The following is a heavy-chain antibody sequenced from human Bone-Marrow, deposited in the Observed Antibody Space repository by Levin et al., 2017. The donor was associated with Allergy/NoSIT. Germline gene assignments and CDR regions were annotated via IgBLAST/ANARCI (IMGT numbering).Heavy chain of an antibody. CDR3: TTDRGPRYCSRTTCSWTS. CDR1: GFTFANGW. Sequence: GGSLRLSCAGSGFTFANGWMNWVRQAPGKGLEWVGRVKPKNDGGTTDYAAPVKGRFTISRDDSKNTVYLQMNSLKTEDTALYYCTTDRGPRYCSRTTCSWTSWGQGTLVTVSS. CDR2: VKPKNDGGTT. V-gene: IGHV3-15*01. J-gene: IGHJ5*02. D-gene: IGHD2-2*01.